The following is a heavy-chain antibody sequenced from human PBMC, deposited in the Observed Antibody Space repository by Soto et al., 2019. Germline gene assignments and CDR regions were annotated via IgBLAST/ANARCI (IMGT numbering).Heavy chain of an antibody. J-gene: IGHJ1*01. Sequence: SVKVSRKASGGSFSSFGISWVRQAPGQGLEWMGGIIPVFGRPNYAQRFRGRLTITADESTNTVYLELIDLRSEDTAVYYCAREGSGYNLWGQGTQVTVSS. CDR1: GGSFSSFG. D-gene: IGHD5-12*01. V-gene: IGHV1-69*13. CDR3: AREGSGYNL. CDR2: IIPVFGRP.